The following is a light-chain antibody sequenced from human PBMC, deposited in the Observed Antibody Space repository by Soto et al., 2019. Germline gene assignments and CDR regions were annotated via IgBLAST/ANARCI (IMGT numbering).Light chain of an antibody. V-gene: IGLV2-8*01. CDR1: SSDVGGYNY. J-gene: IGLJ2*01. Sequence: QSALTQPPSASGSPGQSVTISCTGTSSDVGGYNYVSWYQQHPGKAPKLMIYELSKRPSGVPDRFSGSKSGNTASLTVSGLQAEDEADYYCSSYAGSNIVVFGGGTQLTVL. CDR3: SSYAGSNIVV. CDR2: ELS.